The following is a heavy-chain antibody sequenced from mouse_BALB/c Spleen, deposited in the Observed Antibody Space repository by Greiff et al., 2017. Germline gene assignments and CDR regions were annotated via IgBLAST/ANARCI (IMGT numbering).Heavy chain of an antibody. CDR3: TSPTGTGFAY. D-gene: IGHD4-1*02. Sequence: EVKLVESGGGLVQPGGSMKLSCVASGFTFSNYWMNWVRQSPEKGLEWVAEIRLKSNNYATHYAESVKGRFTISRDDSKSSVYLQMNNLRAEDTGIYYCTSPTGTGFAYWGQGTLVTVSA. J-gene: IGHJ3*01. CDR1: GFTFSNYW. V-gene: IGHV6-6*02. CDR2: IRLKSNNYAT.